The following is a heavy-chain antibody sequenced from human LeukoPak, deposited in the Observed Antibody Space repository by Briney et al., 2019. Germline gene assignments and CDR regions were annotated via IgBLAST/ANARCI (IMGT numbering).Heavy chain of an antibody. V-gene: IGHV3-23*01. CDR1: GFTFSSYA. J-gene: IGHJ5*02. D-gene: IGHD5-12*01. CDR2: ISGRGGST. Sequence: GGSLRLSCAASGFTFSSYAMSWVRQAPGKGLEWVSSISGRGGSTYYADSVKGRFTISRDNSKNTLYLQMNSLRAEDTAVYYCAKDPHVDIVAPPRDWFDPWGQGTQVTVSS. CDR3: AKDPHVDIVAPPRDWFDP.